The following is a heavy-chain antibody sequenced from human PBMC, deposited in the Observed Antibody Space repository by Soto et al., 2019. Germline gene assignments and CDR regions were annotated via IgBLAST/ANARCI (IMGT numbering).Heavy chain of an antibody. V-gene: IGHV4-34*01. D-gene: IGHD3-3*01. CDR1: GGSFSGYY. J-gene: IGHJ6*03. Sequence: PSETLSLTCAVYGGSFSGYYWSWIRQPPGKGLEWIGEINHSGSTNYNPSLKSRVTISVDTSKNQFSLKPSSVTAADTAVYYCARGLTIFGVVYVRGRENYYMDVWGKGTTVTVSS. CDR2: INHSGST. CDR3: ARGLTIFGVVYVRGRENYYMDV.